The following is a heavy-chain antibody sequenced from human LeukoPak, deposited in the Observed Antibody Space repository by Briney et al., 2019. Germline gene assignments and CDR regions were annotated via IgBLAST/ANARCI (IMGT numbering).Heavy chain of an antibody. CDR2: IYNSGST. J-gene: IGHJ6*02. CDR3: ARLRVSFWFGELLDYYGMDV. Sequence: PSETLSLTCSVSGASISSSYWSWIRQPPGKGLEWVAYIYNSGSTTYNPSLKSRVTTSVDTSKNQFSLKLSSVTAADTAVYYCARLRVSFWFGELLDYYGMDVWGQGTTVTVSS. CDR1: GASISSSY. V-gene: IGHV4-59*08. D-gene: IGHD3-10*01.